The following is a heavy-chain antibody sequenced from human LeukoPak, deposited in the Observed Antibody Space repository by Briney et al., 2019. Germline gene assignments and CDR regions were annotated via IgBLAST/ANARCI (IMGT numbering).Heavy chain of an antibody. D-gene: IGHD3-10*01. CDR1: GFTFSSYA. CDR3: ARDDYYGSHLSY. V-gene: IGHV3-23*01. Sequence: PGTSLRLSCAASGFTFSSYAMSWVRQAPGKGLEWVSAISGSGGSTYYADSVKGRFTISRDNSKNTLYLQMNSLRAEDTAVYYCARDDYYGSHLSYWGQGTLVTVSS. CDR2: ISGSGGST. J-gene: IGHJ4*02.